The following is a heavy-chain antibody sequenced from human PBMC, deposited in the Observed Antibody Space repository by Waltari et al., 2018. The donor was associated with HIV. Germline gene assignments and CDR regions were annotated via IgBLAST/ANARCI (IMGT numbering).Heavy chain of an antibody. CDR2: IWYDGSNK. Sequence: QVQLVESGGGVVQPGRSLRLSCPASGFTFSSYAMHWVRQAPGKGLEWVAVIWYDGSNKYYTDSVKGRFTISRDNSKNTLSLQMISLRAEDTALYYCARDRDRDGYTLGDFDYWGQGTLVTVSS. V-gene: IGHV3-33*01. CDR1: GFTFSSYA. D-gene: IGHD5-12*01. CDR3: ARDRDRDGYTLGDFDY. J-gene: IGHJ4*02.